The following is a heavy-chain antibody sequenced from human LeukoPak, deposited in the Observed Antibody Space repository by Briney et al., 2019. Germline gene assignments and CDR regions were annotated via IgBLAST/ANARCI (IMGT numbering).Heavy chain of an antibody. V-gene: IGHV3-23*01. CDR3: AKAESNYYDSSGYRY. CDR2: ISGSGGST. D-gene: IGHD3-22*01. Sequence: PGGSLRLSCAASGFTFSSYGMSWVRQAPGKGLEWVSAISGSGGSTYYADSVKGRFTISRDDSKNTLYLQMNSLRAEDTAVYYCAKAESNYYDSSGYRYWGQGTLVTVSS. CDR1: GFTFSSYG. J-gene: IGHJ4*02.